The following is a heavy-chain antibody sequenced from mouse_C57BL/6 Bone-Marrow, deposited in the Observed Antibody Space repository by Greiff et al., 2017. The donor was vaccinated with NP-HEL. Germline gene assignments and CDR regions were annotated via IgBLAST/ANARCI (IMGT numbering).Heavy chain of an antibody. CDR2: IRNKANGYTT. Sequence: DVMLVESGGGLVQPGGSLSLSCAASGFTFTDYYMSWVRQPPGKALEWLGFIRNKANGYTTEYSASVKGRFTISRDNSQSILYLQMNALRAEGSATYYCARYGDYDPYFDYWGQGTTLTVSS. CDR1: GFTFTDYY. CDR3: ARYGDYDPYFDY. J-gene: IGHJ2*01. D-gene: IGHD2-4*01. V-gene: IGHV7-3*01.